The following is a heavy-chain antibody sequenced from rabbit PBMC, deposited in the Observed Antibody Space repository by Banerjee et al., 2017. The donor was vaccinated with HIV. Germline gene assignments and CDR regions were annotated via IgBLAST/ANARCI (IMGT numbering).Heavy chain of an antibody. Sequence: QSLEESGGGLVQPEGSLTLTCTASGFSFSTGYFMCWVRQAPGKGLEWIASIDAASTSSTHYANWAKGRFTISKTSSTTVTLQMTSLTVADTATYFCARGYVSGSGYYNLWGPGTLVTVS. CDR1: GFSFSTGYF. CDR2: IDAASTSST. J-gene: IGHJ4*01. V-gene: IGHV1S40*01. D-gene: IGHD1-1*01. CDR3: ARGYVSGSGYYNL.